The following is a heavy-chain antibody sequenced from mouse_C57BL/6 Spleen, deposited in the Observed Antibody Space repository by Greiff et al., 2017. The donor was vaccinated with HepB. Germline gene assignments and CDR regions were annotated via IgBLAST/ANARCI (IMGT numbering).Heavy chain of an antibody. V-gene: IGHV1-26*01. J-gene: IGHJ4*01. D-gene: IGHD1-3*01. CDR1: GYTFTDYY. CDR3: ARSGDKVVAMDY. Sequence: EVQLQQSGPELVKPGASVKISCKASGYTFTDYYMNWVKQSHGKSLEWIGDINPNNGGTSYNQKFKGKATLTVDKSSSTAYMELRSLTSEDSAVYYCARSGDKVVAMDYWGQGTSVTVSS. CDR2: INPNNGGT.